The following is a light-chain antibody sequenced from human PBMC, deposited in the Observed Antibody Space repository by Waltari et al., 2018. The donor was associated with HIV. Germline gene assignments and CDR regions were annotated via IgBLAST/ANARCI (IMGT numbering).Light chain of an antibody. CDR1: NIERKS. CDR2: YDS. V-gene: IGLV3-21*04. Sequence: SSLLTPIHSVSAAPGKTARITCGGNNIERKSVQGYQQKPGQAPLLVIYYDSDRPSGIPERFSGSNSGNTATLTISRVGDGDEADYYCQVWDSSSDHVLFGGGTRLTVL. J-gene: IGLJ2*01. CDR3: QVWDSSSDHVL.